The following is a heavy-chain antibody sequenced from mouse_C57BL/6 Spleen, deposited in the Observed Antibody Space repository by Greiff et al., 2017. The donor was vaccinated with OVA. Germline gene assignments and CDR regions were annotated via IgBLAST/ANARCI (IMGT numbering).Heavy chain of an antibody. J-gene: IGHJ1*03. CDR2: ISDGGSYT. D-gene: IGHD3-2*02. CDR1: GFTFSSYA. V-gene: IGHV5-4*01. Sequence: EVKLVESGGGLVKPGGSLKLSCAASGFTFSSYAMSWVRQTPEKRLEWVATISDGGSYTYYPDNVKGRFTISRDNAKNNLYLQMSHLKSEDTAMYYCARDQVYFDVWGTGTTVTVSS. CDR3: ARDQVYFDV.